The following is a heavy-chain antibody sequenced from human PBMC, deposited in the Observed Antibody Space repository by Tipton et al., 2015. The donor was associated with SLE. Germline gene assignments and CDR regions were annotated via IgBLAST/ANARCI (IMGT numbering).Heavy chain of an antibody. CDR1: GFTFDDYA. D-gene: IGHD6-19*01. CDR2: ITWNSGSI. V-gene: IGHV3-9*03. Sequence: RSLRLSCTASGFTFDDYAMHWVRQAPGKGLEWVSGITWNSGSIDYADSVKGRFIISRDNAKNSLYLQMNNLRAEDMGLYYCVKAVGGTVGYFQNWGQGTLVTVSS. J-gene: IGHJ1*01. CDR3: VKAVGGTVGYFQN.